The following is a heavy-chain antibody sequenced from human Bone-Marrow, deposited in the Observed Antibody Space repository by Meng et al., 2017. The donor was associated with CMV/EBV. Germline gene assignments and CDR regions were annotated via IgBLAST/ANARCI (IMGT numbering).Heavy chain of an antibody. Sequence: GSLRLSCTVSGGSISSSSYYWRWIRQPPGKGLEWIGSIYYSGSTYYNPSLKSRVTISVDTSKNQFSLKLSSVTAADTAVYYCAREGLELGFDYWGQGTLVTVSS. CDR2: IYYSGST. D-gene: IGHD1-7*01. V-gene: IGHV4-39*07. J-gene: IGHJ4*02. CDR1: GGSISSSSYY. CDR3: AREGLELGFDY.